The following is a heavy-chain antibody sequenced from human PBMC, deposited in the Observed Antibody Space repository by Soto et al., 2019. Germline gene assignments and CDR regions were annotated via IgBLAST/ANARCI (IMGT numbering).Heavy chain of an antibody. CDR1: GFTFNNYA. CDR2: MSGSGGTT. D-gene: IGHD4-17*01. CDR3: AKSPGFSATIYDFDY. Sequence: EVQLLESGGGLVQPGGSLRLSCVASGFTFNNYAMSWVRLAPGKGLEWVSVMSGSGGTTYYADSLKGRFTISRDKSKDTLYLQMSSLRVEDTAVYYCAKSPGFSATIYDFDYCGRGTLVTVSS. J-gene: IGHJ4*02. V-gene: IGHV3-23*01.